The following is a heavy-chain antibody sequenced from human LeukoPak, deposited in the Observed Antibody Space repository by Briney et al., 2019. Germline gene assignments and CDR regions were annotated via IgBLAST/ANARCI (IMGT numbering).Heavy chain of an antibody. CDR1: GGSISSSNW. V-gene: IGHV4-4*02. Sequence: PSETLSLTCAVSGGSISSSNWWSWVRQPPGKGLEWIGDIYHSGSTNYNPSLKSRVTISVDKSKNQFSLKLSSVTAADTAVYYCAGKAGTWGVYYFDYWGQGTLVTVSS. CDR2: IYHSGST. J-gene: IGHJ4*02. CDR3: AGKAGTWGVYYFDY. D-gene: IGHD6-19*01.